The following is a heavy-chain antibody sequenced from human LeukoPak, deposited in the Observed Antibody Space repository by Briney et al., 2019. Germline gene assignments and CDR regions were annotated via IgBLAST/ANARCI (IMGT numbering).Heavy chain of an antibody. J-gene: IGHJ4*02. D-gene: IGHD3-10*01. V-gene: IGHV3-23*01. Sequence: GGSLRLSCAASGFTFSSYGMHWVRQAPGKGLEWVSAISGSGGSTYYADSVKGRFTISRDNSKNTLYLQMNSLRAEDTAVYYCAKAHKLLWFGEFDYWGQGTLVTVSS. CDR2: ISGSGGST. CDR1: GFTFSSYG. CDR3: AKAHKLLWFGEFDY.